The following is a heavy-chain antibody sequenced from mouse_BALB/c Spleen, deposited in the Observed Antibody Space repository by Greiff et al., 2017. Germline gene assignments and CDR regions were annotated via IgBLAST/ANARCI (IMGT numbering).Heavy chain of an antibody. D-gene: IGHD1-1*01. Sequence: QVQLQQSGPGLVAPSQSLSITCTVSGFSLTGYGVNWVRQPPGKGLEWLGMIWGDGSTDYNSALKSRLSISKDNSKSQVFLKMNSLQTDDTARYYCARDRYLLRDAMDYWGQGTSVTVSS. CDR3: ARDRYLLRDAMDY. CDR1: GFSLTGYG. V-gene: IGHV2-6-7*01. J-gene: IGHJ4*01. CDR2: IWGDGST.